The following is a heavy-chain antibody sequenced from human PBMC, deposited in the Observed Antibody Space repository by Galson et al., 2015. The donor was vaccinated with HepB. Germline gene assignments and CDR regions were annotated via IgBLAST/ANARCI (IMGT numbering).Heavy chain of an antibody. CDR2: ILYDGSNK. CDR3: AKGGKKYGSGSHFHY. J-gene: IGHJ4*02. D-gene: IGHD3-10*01. CDR1: GFTVSTYG. V-gene: IGHV3-30*18. Sequence: SLRLSCAASGFTVSTYGMHWGRQAPGKGREWVAMILYDGSNKDSADSVKGRFTISRDHPKNTLYLQMNSLRPNDTAVYYCAKGGKKYGSGSHFHYGGQGTRVTVSS.